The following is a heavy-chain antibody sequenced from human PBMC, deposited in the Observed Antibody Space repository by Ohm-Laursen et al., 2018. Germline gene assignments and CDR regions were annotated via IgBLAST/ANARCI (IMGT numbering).Heavy chain of an antibody. D-gene: IGHD3-22*01. CDR3: ARDRLDYNDGPFDY. V-gene: IGHV4-59*01. CDR1: GGSISSYY. Sequence: SDTLSLTCTVSGGSISSYYWSWIRQPPGKGLEWIGYIYYSGSTNYNPSLKSRVTISVDTSKNQFSLKLTSVTAADTAVYYCARDRLDYNDGPFDYWGQGTLVTVSS. CDR2: IYYSGST. J-gene: IGHJ4*02.